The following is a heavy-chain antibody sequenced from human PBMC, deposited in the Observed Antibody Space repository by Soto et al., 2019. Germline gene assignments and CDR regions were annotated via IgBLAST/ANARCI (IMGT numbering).Heavy chain of an antibody. V-gene: IGHV5-10-1*01. CDR2: IDPSDSYT. J-gene: IGHJ4*02. CDR1: GYSFTSYW. CDR3: ARLTLAQDSSGYHIIDY. D-gene: IGHD3-22*01. Sequence: PGESLNISCKGSGYSFTSYWISWVRQMPGKGLEWMGRIDPSDSYTNYSPSFQGHVTISADKSISTAYLQWSSLKASDTAMYYCARLTLAQDSSGYHIIDYRGLGTLVTVSS.